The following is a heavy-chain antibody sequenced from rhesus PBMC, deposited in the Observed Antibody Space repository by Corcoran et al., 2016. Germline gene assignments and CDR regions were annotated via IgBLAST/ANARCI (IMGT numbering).Heavy chain of an antibody. D-gene: IGHD3S6*01. J-gene: IGHJ4*01. Sequence: QVQLVQSGAEVKQPGASVKVSCKASGYTFTTYALNWVRQAHGQGLEWMGWINTDTGNPTYAQGFNERFTFSLDTSITTAYLQISSLKAEDPAVYYCARSHFAPGFDYWGQGVLVTVSS. CDR2: INTDTGNP. V-gene: IGHV7-114*01. CDR1: GYTFTTYA. CDR3: ARSHFAPGFDY.